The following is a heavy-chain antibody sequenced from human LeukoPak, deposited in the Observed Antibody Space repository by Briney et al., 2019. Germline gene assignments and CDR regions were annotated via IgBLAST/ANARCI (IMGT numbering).Heavy chain of an antibody. Sequence: GGSLRLSCEVSGVIFSYYGMNWVRQAPGKGQEWVSAISDSGDATYYADSVKGRFTISRDNSKSTLYLQVNNLRAEDTALYYCAKERGHSKPFDYWGQGTLVTVSS. D-gene: IGHD4-23*01. V-gene: IGHV3-23*01. CDR2: ISDSGDAT. J-gene: IGHJ4*02. CDR1: GVIFSYYG. CDR3: AKERGHSKPFDY.